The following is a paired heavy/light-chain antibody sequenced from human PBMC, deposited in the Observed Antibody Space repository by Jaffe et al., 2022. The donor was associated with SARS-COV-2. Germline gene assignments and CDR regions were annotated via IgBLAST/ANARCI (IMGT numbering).Heavy chain of an antibody. D-gene: IGHD6-13*01. CDR1: GINVATNY. CDR3: ARARGDSSNWPYFYYYYGLDV. Sequence: EVQLEESGGGVVQPGGSLRLSCAASGINVATNYMSWVRQAPGKGLAWVAVIDSGGRTFYADSVQGRFTISRDTSKSTIYLQMNSLRDEDTAVFFCARARGDSSNWPYFYYYYGLDVWGQGTTVTVSS. V-gene: IGHV3-66*02. J-gene: IGHJ6*02. CDR2: IDSGGRT.
Light chain of an antibody. CDR2: LGS. CDR1: QSLLHSNKYNY. Sequence: DIVMTQSPLSLPVTPGEPASISCRSSQSLLHSNKYNYLDWYLQKPGQSPQLLIYLGSSRASGVPDRFSGSGSGTDFTLKISRVEAEDVGVYYCMQALQTPWTFGQGTKVEI. V-gene: IGKV2-28*01. J-gene: IGKJ1*01. CDR3: MQALQTPWT.